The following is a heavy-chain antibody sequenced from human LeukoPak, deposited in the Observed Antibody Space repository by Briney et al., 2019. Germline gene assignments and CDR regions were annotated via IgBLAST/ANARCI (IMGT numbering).Heavy chain of an antibody. Sequence: PTETLSLTRAVSGYSISSDYYWGWIRQSPGKGLEWIGSIYHSGSTYYNPSLKSRVTISVGTSKNQFSLNLTSVTAADTAVYYCATLRALSITMIVVVITTYYFDYWGQGTLVTVSS. D-gene: IGHD3-22*01. CDR1: GYSISSDYY. CDR2: IYHSGST. J-gene: IGHJ4*02. CDR3: ATLRALSITMIVVVITTYYFDY. V-gene: IGHV4-38-2*01.